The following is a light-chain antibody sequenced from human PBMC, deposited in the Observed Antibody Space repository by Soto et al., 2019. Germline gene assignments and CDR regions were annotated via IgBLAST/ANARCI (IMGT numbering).Light chain of an antibody. CDR1: SSDVGTYNY. V-gene: IGLV2-14*01. CDR2: EVT. CDR3: SSYTSTTTLV. Sequence: QSVLTQPTSVSGSPGQSITISCTGTSSDVGTYNYVSWYQQHPGKSPKLMIYEVTNRPSGVSNRFSGSKSGNTASLTISGLQTEDEAHYYCSSYTSTTTLVFGGGTKVTV. J-gene: IGLJ2*01.